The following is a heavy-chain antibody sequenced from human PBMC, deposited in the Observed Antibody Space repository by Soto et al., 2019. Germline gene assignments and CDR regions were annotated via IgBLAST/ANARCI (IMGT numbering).Heavy chain of an antibody. CDR1: GFTFSAYG. D-gene: IGHD2-21*02. V-gene: IGHV3-30*18. CDR3: AKESRSSAVTATRAYGMDV. J-gene: IGHJ6*02. CDR2: ISHDGTNK. Sequence: PGGSLRLSCTPSGFTFSAYGMHWVRQAPGKGLEWVAAISHDGTNKYYGDSVRGRFTISRDNPKNTLYLQMNTLRNEDTAVYYCAKESRSSAVTATRAYGMDVWGQGTTVTVSS.